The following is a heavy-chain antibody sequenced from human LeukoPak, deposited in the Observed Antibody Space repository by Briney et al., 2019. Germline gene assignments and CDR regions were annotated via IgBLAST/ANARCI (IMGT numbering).Heavy chain of an antibody. CDR3: ARDTLWE. CDR2: ISFDGSNK. CDR1: GFTFSGYT. V-gene: IGHV3-30-3*01. J-gene: IGHJ4*02. D-gene: IGHD1-26*01. Sequence: PGTSLRLCCAVSGFTFSGYTMHWVRQAPGKGLEWVAVISFDGSNKYYEDSVKGRFTISRDNSKNTLYLQMNSLRPDDTAIYYCARDTLWEWGQGTLVTVSS.